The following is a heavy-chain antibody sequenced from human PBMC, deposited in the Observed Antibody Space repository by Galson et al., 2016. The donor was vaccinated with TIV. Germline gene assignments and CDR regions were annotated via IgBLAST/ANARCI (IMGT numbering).Heavy chain of an antibody. J-gene: IGHJ3*01. CDR3: ARRKEMTTNRLDAFDL. Sequence: QSGAEVTKPGEPLKISCEGSGYSFSSYWIGWVRHKPGEGLEWIGIIHPADSDTRYSPSFRGQVTMSADKAINGASLQWRTLKASDSAMYYCARRKEMTTNRLDAFDLWGQGTMVIVSS. V-gene: IGHV5-51*01. D-gene: IGHD5-24*01. CDR2: IHPADSDT. CDR1: GYSFSSYW.